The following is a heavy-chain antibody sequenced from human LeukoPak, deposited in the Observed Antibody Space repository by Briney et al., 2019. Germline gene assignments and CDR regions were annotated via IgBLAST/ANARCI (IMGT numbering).Heavy chain of an antibody. V-gene: IGHV6-1*01. CDR3: ARDSGSSTWYEYYWFDP. D-gene: IGHD6-13*01. CDR1: GDSVSSNSAA. Sequence: SQTLSLTCAISGDSVSSNSAAWNWIRQSPSRGLEWLGRTYYRSKWYNDYAVSVKSRITINPDTSKNQFSLHLNSVTPEDTAVYYCARDSGSSTWYEYYWFDPWGQGTLVTVSS. CDR2: TYYRSKWYN. J-gene: IGHJ5*02.